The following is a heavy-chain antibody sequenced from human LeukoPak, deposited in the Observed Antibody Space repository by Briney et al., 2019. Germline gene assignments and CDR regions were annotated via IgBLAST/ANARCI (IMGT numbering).Heavy chain of an antibody. J-gene: IGHJ6*03. Sequence: GESLKISCKGSGYSFTSYWIGWVRQMPGKSLEWMGIIYPGDSDTRYSPSFQGQVTISADKSISTAYLQWSSLKASDTAMYYCARSYFGEFRYMDVWGKGTTVTISS. D-gene: IGHD3-10*01. V-gene: IGHV5-51*01. CDR3: ARSYFGEFRYMDV. CDR1: GYSFTSYW. CDR2: IYPGDSDT.